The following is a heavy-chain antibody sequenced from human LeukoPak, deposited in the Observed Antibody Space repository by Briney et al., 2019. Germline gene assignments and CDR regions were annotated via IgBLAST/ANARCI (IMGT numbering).Heavy chain of an antibody. V-gene: IGHV3-53*04. Sequence: GGSLRLSCAASGFTVSSNYMSWVRQAPGKGLERVSVIYSGGSTYYADSVKGRFTISRHNSKNTLYLQMNSLRAEDTAVYYCARDMHDSSGYPAYGMDVWGQGTTVTVSS. CDR1: GFTVSSNY. CDR3: ARDMHDSSGYPAYGMDV. D-gene: IGHD3-22*01. J-gene: IGHJ6*02. CDR2: IYSGGST.